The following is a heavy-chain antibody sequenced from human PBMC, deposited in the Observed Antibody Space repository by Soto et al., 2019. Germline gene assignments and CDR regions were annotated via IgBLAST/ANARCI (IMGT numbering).Heavy chain of an antibody. Sequence: SETLSPTCTFSGCSLSSGGYYWGWIRQHPGKGLEWIGYIYYSGNTYYNPSLKSRVTISVDTSKNQFSLKLSSVTAADTAVYYCARATYYYDSSGYSDRVLDYWGQGTLVTVSS. J-gene: IGHJ4*02. CDR2: IYYSGNT. D-gene: IGHD3-22*01. CDR1: GCSLSSGGYY. V-gene: IGHV4-31*03. CDR3: ARATYYYDSSGYSDRVLDY.